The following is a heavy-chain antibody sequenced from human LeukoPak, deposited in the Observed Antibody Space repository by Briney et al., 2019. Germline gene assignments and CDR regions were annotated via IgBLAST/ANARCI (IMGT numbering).Heavy chain of an antibody. D-gene: IGHD3-22*01. V-gene: IGHV3-23*01. CDR2: ISGSGGST. CDR1: GFTFSDYY. Sequence: GWSLRLSCAASGFTFSDYYMSWLRQAPGKGLEGVSAISGSGGSTYYADSVKGRFTISRDNSKNTLYLQMNSLRAEDTAVYYCAKAWVVVVTYDRGGFDYWGQGTLVTVSS. CDR3: AKAWVVVVTYDRGGFDY. J-gene: IGHJ4*02.